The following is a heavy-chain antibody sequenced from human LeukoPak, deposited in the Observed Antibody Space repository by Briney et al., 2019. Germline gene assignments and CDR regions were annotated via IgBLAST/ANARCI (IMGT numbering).Heavy chain of an antibody. CDR3: ARHVENSYGSYYFDY. V-gene: IGHV4-39*01. CDR2: INYSGST. J-gene: IGHJ4*02. Sequence: PSETLSLTCTVSGGSISSSSYYWGWIRQPPGKGLEWIGSINYSGSTYYNPSLKSRVTISVDTSKNQFSLKLSSVTAADTAVYYCARHVENSYGSYYFDYWGQGTLVTVSS. D-gene: IGHD5-18*01. CDR1: GGSISSSSYY.